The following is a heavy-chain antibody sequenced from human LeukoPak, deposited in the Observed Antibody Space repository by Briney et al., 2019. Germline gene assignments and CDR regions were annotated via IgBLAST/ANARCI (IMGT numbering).Heavy chain of an antibody. D-gene: IGHD1-14*01. CDR1: GFTFSNYW. Sequence: GGPLRLSCAASGFTFSNYWMGWVRQAPGKGLEWVVNINEDGSEKYYVDSVKGRFTISRDNAKKSLYLQMNSLRAEDTAVYYCGRVDLRTFHHSYYMDVWGKGTTVTVSS. CDR2: INEDGSEK. V-gene: IGHV3-7*01. J-gene: IGHJ6*03. CDR3: GRVDLRTFHHSYYMDV.